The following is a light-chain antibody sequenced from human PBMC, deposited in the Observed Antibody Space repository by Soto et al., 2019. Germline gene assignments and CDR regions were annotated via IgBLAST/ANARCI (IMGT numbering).Light chain of an antibody. CDR3: ATWDDSLNGFYV. CDR1: TSNIGSNY. CDR2: RNN. Sequence: QSVLTQPPSSSVTPGQGVTISFSGSTSNIGSNYVYWYQQLPGTAPKLLIYRNNQRPSGVPDRFSGSKSGTSASLAISGLRSDDEADYFCATWDDSLNGFYVFGTGTKVTVL. V-gene: IGLV1-47*01. J-gene: IGLJ1*01.